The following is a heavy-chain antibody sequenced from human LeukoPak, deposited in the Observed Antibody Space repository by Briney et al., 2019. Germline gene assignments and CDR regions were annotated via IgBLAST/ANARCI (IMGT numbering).Heavy chain of an antibody. CDR3: ARGVYGSGSYHTNWFDP. CDR1: GFTFSSYD. Sequence: GGSLRLSCAASGFTFSSYDMHWVRQSTRKGLEWVSTIGTAGDTYYPGSVKGRFTISRENAKNSLYLQMNSLRAGDTAVYYCARGVYGSGSYHTNWFDPWGQGTLVTVSS. J-gene: IGHJ5*02. D-gene: IGHD3-10*01. CDR2: IGTAGDT. V-gene: IGHV3-13*01.